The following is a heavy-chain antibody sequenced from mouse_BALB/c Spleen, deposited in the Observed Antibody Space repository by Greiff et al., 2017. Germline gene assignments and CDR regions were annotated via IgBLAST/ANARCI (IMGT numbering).Heavy chain of an antibody. D-gene: IGHD1-1*01. V-gene: IGHV5-4*02. CDR2: ISDGGSYT. J-gene: IGHJ3*01. CDR3: ARDRGYYYGSSPWFAY. CDR1: GFTFSDYY. Sequence: DVQLVESGGGLVKPGGSLKLSCAASGFTFSDYYMYWVRQTPEKRLEWVATISDGGSYTYYPDSVKGRFTISRDNAKNNLYLQMSSLKSEDTAMYYCARDRGYYYGSSPWFAYWGQGTLVTVSA.